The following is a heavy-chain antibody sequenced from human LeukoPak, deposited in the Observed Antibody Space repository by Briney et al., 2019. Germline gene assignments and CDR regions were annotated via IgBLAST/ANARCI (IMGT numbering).Heavy chain of an antibody. J-gene: IGHJ4*02. V-gene: IGHV4-30-4*01. D-gene: IGHD4-17*01. CDR2: IYYSGST. Sequence: PSQTLSLTCTVSGGSISSGDYYWSWIRQPPGKGLEWIGYIYYSGSTYYNPSLKSRVTISVDTSKNQFSLKLSSVTAADTAVYYCARLDYGDYGAYFDYWGQGTLVTVSS. CDR1: GGSISSGDYY. CDR3: ARLDYGDYGAYFDY.